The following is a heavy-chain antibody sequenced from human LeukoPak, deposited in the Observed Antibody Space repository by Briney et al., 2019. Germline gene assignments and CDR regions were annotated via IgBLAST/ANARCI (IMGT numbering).Heavy chain of an antibody. CDR2: IIPIFGTA. D-gene: IGHD2-21*02. CDR3: ARDKGCGGDCYDYYYGMDV. CDR1: GGTFSSYA. J-gene: IGHJ6*02. V-gene: IGHV1-69*01. Sequence: GSSVKVSCKASGGTFSSYAISWVRQAPGQGLEWMGGIIPIFGTANYAQKFQGRVTITADESTSTAYMELSSLRSEGTAVYYCARDKGCGGDCYDYYYGMDVWGQGTTVTVSS.